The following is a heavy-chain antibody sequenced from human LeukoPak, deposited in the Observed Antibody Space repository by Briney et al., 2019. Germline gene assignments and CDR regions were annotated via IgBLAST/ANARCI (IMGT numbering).Heavy chain of an antibody. CDR3: ARGASWYYDSSGLDY. CDR2: INPSGGST. CDR1: GYTFTSYY. V-gene: IGHV1-46*01. J-gene: IGHJ4*02. Sequence: ASVKVSRKASGYTFTSYYMHWVRQAPGQGLEWMGIINPSGGSTSYAQKFQGRVTMTRNTSISTAYMELSSLRSEDTAVYYCARGASWYYDSSGLDYWGQGTLVTVSS. D-gene: IGHD3-22*01.